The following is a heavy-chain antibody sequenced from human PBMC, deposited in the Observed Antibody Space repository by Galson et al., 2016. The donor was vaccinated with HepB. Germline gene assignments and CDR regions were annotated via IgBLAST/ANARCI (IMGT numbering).Heavy chain of an antibody. CDR3: AKAFTTADNFYQFGMDV. V-gene: IGHV3-23*01. D-gene: IGHD1-1*01. Sequence: SLRLSCAASGFTFSNYVMTWVRQSPGKGLEWVSRIGGPGRSKDYADSVNGRFTIFRDNSKKTLYLQIDSLRSEDTAVYYCAKAFTTADNFYQFGMDVWGKGTTVTVSS. CDR1: GFTFSNYV. J-gene: IGHJ6*04. CDR2: IGGPGRSK.